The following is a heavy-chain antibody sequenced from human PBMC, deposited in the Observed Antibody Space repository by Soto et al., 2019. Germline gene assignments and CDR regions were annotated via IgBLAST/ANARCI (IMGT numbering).Heavy chain of an antibody. CDR3: AHIKTSYWHLALDGPSDY. D-gene: IGHD3-10*01. J-gene: IGHJ4*02. V-gene: IGHV2-5*02. CDR2: IYRDNEK. CDR1: GFSLSASGVG. Sequence: QITLKESGPALVEATQTLTLTCSFSGFSLSASGVGVGWIRQSPGKALEWLALIYRDNEKRYPPSLTSRVSITQDTSRSQVVLTMTNVGPVDTGTYYCAHIKTSYWHLALDGPSDYWGQGTLVTVSS.